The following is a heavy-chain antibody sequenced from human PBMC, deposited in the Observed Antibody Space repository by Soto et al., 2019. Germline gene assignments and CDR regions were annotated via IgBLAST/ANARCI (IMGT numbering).Heavy chain of an antibody. CDR2: ISSSSSYI. Sequence: GGSLRLSCAASGFTFSSYSMNWVRQAPGKGLEWVSSISSSSSYIYYADSVKGRFTISRDNAKNSLYLQMNSLRAEDTAVYYCARDHGLAARVGAGWFDPWGQGTLVTVSS. V-gene: IGHV3-21*01. CDR1: GFTFSSYS. D-gene: IGHD6-6*01. J-gene: IGHJ5*02. CDR3: ARDHGLAARVGAGWFDP.